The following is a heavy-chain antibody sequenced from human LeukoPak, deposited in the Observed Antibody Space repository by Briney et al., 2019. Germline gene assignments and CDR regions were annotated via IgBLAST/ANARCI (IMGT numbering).Heavy chain of an antibody. D-gene: IGHD2-21*02. CDR2: INHSGST. V-gene: IGHV4-34*01. J-gene: IGHJ6*03. CDR3: ARGDRPLVVVTAIRYYYYMDV. CDR1: GGSFSGYY. Sequence: SGTLSLTCAVYGGSFSGYYWSWIRQPPGKGLEWIGEINHSGSTNYNPSLKSRVTISVDTSKNQFSLKLSSVTAADTAVYYCARGDRPLVVVTAIRYYYYMDVWGKGTTVTVSS.